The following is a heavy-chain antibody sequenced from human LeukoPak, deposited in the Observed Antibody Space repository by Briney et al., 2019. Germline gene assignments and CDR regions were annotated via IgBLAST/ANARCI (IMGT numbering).Heavy chain of an antibody. J-gene: IGHJ3*02. CDR3: PKDTNMSPAAFDI. CDR1: GFTFDDYA. V-gene: IGHV3-9*03. CDR2: ISWNSGSI. Sequence: PGRSLRLSCAASGFTFDDYAMHWVRQAPGKGLEWVSGISWNSGSIGYADSVKGRFTISRDNAKDSLYLHMNSLRAEDMALYYCPKDTNMSPAAFDIWGQGTMVTVSS. D-gene: IGHD2-2*01.